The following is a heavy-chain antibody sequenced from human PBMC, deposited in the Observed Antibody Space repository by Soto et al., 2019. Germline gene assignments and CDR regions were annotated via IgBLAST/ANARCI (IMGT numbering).Heavy chain of an antibody. D-gene: IGHD2-15*01. CDR2: TYPGGTT. J-gene: IGHJ3*02. CDR1: GFTVSSNY. Sequence: EVQLVESGGGLVQPGGSLRLSCAASGFTVSSNYKSWVRQAPERELEWVSVTYPGGTTHYADSVKGRFTISRDNSKNTMDLQMNSLRADDTAMYYCTREFRTSGSRDAVDIWGQGTVVTVSS. V-gene: IGHV3-66*01. CDR3: TREFRTSGSRDAVDI.